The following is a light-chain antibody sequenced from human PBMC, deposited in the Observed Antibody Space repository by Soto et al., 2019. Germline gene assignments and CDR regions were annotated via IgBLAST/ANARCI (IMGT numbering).Light chain of an antibody. Sequence: QSALTQPPSVSGAPGQRVTISCTGSSSNIGAGYDVHWYQQLPGTAPKLLMYGNSNGPSGVPDRFSGSKSGTSASLAITGLQAEDEADYYCQSYDGSLSGVVFGGGTKLTVL. V-gene: IGLV1-40*01. CDR3: QSYDGSLSGVV. CDR2: GNS. J-gene: IGLJ2*01. CDR1: SSNIGAGYD.